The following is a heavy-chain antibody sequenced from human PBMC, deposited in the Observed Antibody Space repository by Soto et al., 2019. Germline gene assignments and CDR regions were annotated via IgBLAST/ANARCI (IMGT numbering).Heavy chain of an antibody. J-gene: IGHJ6*03. CDR1: GGSISSYY. V-gene: IGHV4-59*01. CDR3: ARVKVSIGAYYYMDV. CDR2: IYYSGCT. Sequence: PSETLSLTCTVSGGSISSYYWSWIRQPPGKGLEWIGYIYYSGCTNFNPSLKSRVTISVDTSKNQFSLKLSSVTAADTAVYYCARVKVSIGAYYYMDVWGKGTTVTVSS.